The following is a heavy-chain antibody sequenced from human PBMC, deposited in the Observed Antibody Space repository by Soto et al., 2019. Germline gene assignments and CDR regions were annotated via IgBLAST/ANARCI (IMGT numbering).Heavy chain of an antibody. Sequence: GASLKISCKGSGYSFTSYKIAWVRQMPGKGLEWMGIIYPGDSVTRYSPSFQGQVTISADKSTSTAYLQWSSLKASDTAMYYCARHATSYDILSGYYFDYWGQGTLFTVSS. D-gene: IGHD3-9*01. CDR2: IYPGDSVT. CDR1: GYSFTSYK. CDR3: ARHATSYDILSGYYFDY. J-gene: IGHJ4*02. V-gene: IGHV5-51*01.